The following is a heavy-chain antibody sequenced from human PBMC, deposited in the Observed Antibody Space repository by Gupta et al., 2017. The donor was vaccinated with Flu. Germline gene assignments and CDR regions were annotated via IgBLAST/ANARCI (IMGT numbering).Heavy chain of an antibody. CDR2: INPNSGGT. Sequence: YYMHWVRQAPGQGLEWMGRINPNSGGTNSAQKFQGRVTMTRDTSISTAYMELSRLRSDDTAVYYCARGGYYDSSGYYYFDYWGQGTLVTVSS. V-gene: IGHV1-2*06. J-gene: IGHJ4*02. D-gene: IGHD3-22*01. CDR1: YY. CDR3: ARGGYYDSSGYYYFDY.